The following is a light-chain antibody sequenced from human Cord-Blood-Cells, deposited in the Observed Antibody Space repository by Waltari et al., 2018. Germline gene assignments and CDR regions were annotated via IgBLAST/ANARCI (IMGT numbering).Light chain of an antibody. CDR2: GAS. CDR1: SSVSRN. V-gene: IGKV3-15*01. Sequence: EIVMTQSPATLSVSPGDRATLSCRASSSVSRNLAWYQQKPGQAPRLLIYGASTRATGIPASFSADGSGTEFTLTISSLQSEDFAVYYCQQYNNWPPWTFGQGTKVEIK. J-gene: IGKJ1*01. CDR3: QQYNNWPPWT.